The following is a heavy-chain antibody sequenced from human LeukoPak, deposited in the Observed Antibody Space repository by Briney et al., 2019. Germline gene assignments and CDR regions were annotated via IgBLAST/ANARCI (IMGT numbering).Heavy chain of an antibody. J-gene: IGHJ4*02. CDR2: ISSSSNYI. CDR3: AREGIEVGATGSYYFDY. CDR1: GLTFNNYS. D-gene: IGHD1-26*01. Sequence: GGSLRLSCAASGLTFNNYSMNWVRQAPGKGLEWVSSISSSSNYIYYADSVKGRFTISRDNSKNTLYLQMNSLRAEDTAVYYCAREGIEVGATGSYYFDYWGQGTLVTVSS. V-gene: IGHV3-21*01.